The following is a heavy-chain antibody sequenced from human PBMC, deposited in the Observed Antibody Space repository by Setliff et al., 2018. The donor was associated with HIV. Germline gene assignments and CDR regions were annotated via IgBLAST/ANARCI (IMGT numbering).Heavy chain of an antibody. D-gene: IGHD2-21*02. J-gene: IGHJ6*02. Sequence: PGGSLRLSCAASGFTFSSYWMSWVRQAPGKGLEWVANIKQEGSEKFYVDSVKGRFTISRDNAKNSLYLQMNSLRAEDAAVYYCARDRTVVTPIFNYYNGLDVWGQGTTVTVSS. V-gene: IGHV3-7*01. CDR1: GFTFSSYW. CDR2: IKQEGSEK. CDR3: ARDRTVVTPIFNYYNGLDV.